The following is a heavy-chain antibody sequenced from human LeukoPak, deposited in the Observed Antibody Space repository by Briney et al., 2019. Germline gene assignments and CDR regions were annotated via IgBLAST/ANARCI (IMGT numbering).Heavy chain of an antibody. CDR3: ARGTYGSGSYMSNYYMDV. CDR2: IKQDGSEK. Sequence: QPGGSLRLSCAASGFTFSSYWMSWVRQAPGKGLEWVANIKQDGSEKYYVDSVKGRFTISRDNAKNSLSLQMNSLRAEDTAVYSCARGTYGSGSYMSNYYMDVWGKGTTVTVSS. D-gene: IGHD3-10*01. CDR1: GFTFSSYW. V-gene: IGHV3-7*04. J-gene: IGHJ6*03.